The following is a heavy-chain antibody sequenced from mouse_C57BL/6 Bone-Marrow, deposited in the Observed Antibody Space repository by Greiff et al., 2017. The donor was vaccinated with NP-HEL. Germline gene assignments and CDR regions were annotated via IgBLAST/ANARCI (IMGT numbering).Heavy chain of an antibody. CDR2: IDPENGDT. CDR1: GFNIKDDY. J-gene: IGHJ2*01. D-gene: IGHD2-2*01. CDR3: TTRGLRLYFDY. Sequence: EVQLQESGAELVRPGASVKLSCTASGFNIKDDYMHWVKQRPEQGLEWIGWIDPENGDTEYASKFQGKATITADTSSNTAYLQLSSLTSEDTAVYYCTTRGLRLYFDYWGQGTTLTVSS. V-gene: IGHV14-4*01.